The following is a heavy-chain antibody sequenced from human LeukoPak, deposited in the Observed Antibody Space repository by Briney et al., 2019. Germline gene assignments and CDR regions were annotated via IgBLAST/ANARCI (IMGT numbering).Heavy chain of an antibody. CDR3: TTLITFGGVIEYYFDY. V-gene: IGHV3-15*01. CDR2: IKSETDGWTT. J-gene: IGHJ4*02. Sequence: GGSLRLSCADSGCTFSNAWMSWVRQAPGKGLEWVGRIKSETDGWTTDYAAPVKGRFTISRDDSKNTLYLQMNSLKTEDTAVYYCTTLITFGGVIEYYFDYWGQGTLVTVSS. D-gene: IGHD3-16*02. CDR1: GCTFSNAW.